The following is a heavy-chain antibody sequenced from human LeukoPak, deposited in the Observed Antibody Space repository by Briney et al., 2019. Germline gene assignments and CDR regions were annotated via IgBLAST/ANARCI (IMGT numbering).Heavy chain of an antibody. Sequence: PGGSLRLSCAASGFTFTTYWMSWVRQAPGKGLEWVANMKPDGSEIFYVDSVKGRFTISRDNSKNTVYLQMNSLRAEDTAVYYCAVKMATIDWGQGTLVTVSS. V-gene: IGHV3-7*01. D-gene: IGHD5-24*01. J-gene: IGHJ4*02. CDR2: MKPDGSEI. CDR3: AVKMATID. CDR1: GFTFTTYW.